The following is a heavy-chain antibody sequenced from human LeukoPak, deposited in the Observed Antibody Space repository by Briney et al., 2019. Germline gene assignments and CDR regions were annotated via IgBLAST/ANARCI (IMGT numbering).Heavy chain of an antibody. V-gene: IGHV3-23*01. J-gene: IGHJ4*02. Sequence: GGSLRLSCAASGFTFSSYAMSWVRQAPGKGLEWVSTISGGSGGNTYYADSVKGRSTISRDNSKNTLYLQMNCLRAEDTAVYYCAKAAVAARLNFDYWGQGTLVTVSS. CDR3: AKAAVAARLNFDY. CDR2: ISGGSGGNT. D-gene: IGHD6-6*01. CDR1: GFTFSSYA.